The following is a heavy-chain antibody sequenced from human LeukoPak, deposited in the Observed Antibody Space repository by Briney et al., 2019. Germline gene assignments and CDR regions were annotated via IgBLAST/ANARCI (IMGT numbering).Heavy chain of an antibody. CDR1: GFTFDDYA. D-gene: IGHD6-13*01. Sequence: GRSLRLSCAASGFTFDDYAMHWVRQAPGKGLEWVSGISWNSGSIGYADSVKGRFTISRDNAKNSLYLQMNSLRAEDTALYYCAKDMSSSLEALFDYWGQGTLVTVSS. CDR3: AKDMSSSLEALFDY. CDR2: ISWNSGSI. J-gene: IGHJ4*02. V-gene: IGHV3-9*01.